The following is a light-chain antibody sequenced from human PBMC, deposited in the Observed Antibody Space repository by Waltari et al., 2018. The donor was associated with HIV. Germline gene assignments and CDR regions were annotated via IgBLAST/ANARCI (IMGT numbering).Light chain of an antibody. CDR2: AAS. V-gene: IGKV1-8*01. CDR1: QDISSY. Sequence: AIRMTQSPSPFSASTGDRVTITCRANQDISSYLAWYQQKPGKVPKLLIYAASTLQSGVPSRFSGSGSATDFTLTISSLQSEDFATYYCQQYYSYPLTFGGGTNVDIK. CDR3: QQYYSYPLT. J-gene: IGKJ4*01.